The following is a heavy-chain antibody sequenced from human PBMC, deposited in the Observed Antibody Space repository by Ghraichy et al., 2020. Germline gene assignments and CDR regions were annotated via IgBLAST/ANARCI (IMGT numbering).Heavy chain of an antibody. D-gene: IGHD4-23*01. Sequence: GGSLRLSCVGSGFNFGSYSMNWVRQSPGKRLEWVSYITISSSFKSYADSVKGRFTISRDNAQNSLSLQMNSLTDEDTGVYYCARGSTVVRFYYYDVMDVWGQGTTVTVSS. V-gene: IGHV3-48*02. CDR3: ARGSTVVRFYYYDVMDV. J-gene: IGHJ6*02. CDR1: GFNFGSYS. CDR2: ITISSSFK.